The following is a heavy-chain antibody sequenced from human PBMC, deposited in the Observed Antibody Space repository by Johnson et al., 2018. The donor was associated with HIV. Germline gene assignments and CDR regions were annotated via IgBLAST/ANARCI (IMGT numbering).Heavy chain of an antibody. D-gene: IGHD5-18*01. J-gene: IGHJ3*02. CDR3: AKDTAMLRSSAAFDI. V-gene: IGHV3-30*02. CDR2: IRYDGSSE. Sequence: VQLVESGGGVVQPGGSLRLSCAASGFTFSSYGMHWVRQAPGKGLEWVAFIRYDGSSEYYADSVKGRFAVSRDNSRNTLYLQMNSLRPDDTAVYYCAKDTAMLRSSAAFDIWGQGTMVTVSS. CDR1: GFTFSSYG.